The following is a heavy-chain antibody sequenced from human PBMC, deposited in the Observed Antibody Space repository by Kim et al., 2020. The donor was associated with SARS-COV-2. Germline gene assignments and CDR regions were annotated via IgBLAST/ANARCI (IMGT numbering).Heavy chain of an antibody. CDR1: GFTFSSYS. CDR3: ARAPRGAYDYIWGSYSFYVYHGMDV. D-gene: IGHD3-16*02. CDR2: ISSSSSTI. J-gene: IGHJ6*02. Sequence: GGSLRLSCAASGFTFSSYSMHWVRQAPGKGLEWVSYISSSSSTIYYADSVKGRFTISRDNAKNSLYLQMNSLRDEDTAVYYCARAPRGAYDYIWGSYSFYVYHGMDVWGQGTTVTVSS. V-gene: IGHV3-48*02.